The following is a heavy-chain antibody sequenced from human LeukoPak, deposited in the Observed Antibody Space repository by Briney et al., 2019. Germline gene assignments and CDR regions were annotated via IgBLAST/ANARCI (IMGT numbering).Heavy chain of an antibody. J-gene: IGHJ5*02. CDR3: AQYGGNSVGNWFDP. CDR1: GGFLSSGNYY. D-gene: IGHD4-23*01. Sequence: PSETLSLTCTVSGGFLSSGNYYWSWIRQPPGKGLEWIGYIYYSGSTYYNPSLKSRVTISVDTSKNQFSLKLSSVTAADTAVYYCAQYGGNSVGNWFDPWGQGTLVTVSS. V-gene: IGHV4-30-4*08. CDR2: IYYSGST.